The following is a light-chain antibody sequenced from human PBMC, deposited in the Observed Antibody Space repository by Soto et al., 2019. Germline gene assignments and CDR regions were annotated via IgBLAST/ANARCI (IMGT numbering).Light chain of an antibody. V-gene: IGLV2-11*01. CDR1: SSDVGSYNY. CDR3: CSYSGSDSLL. CDR2: DVS. Sequence: QSALTQPRSVSGSPGESVTISCSGTSSDVGSYNYVSWYQQYPGKAPKVMIYDVSERPSEVPVRFSGSKSGNTASLTISGLQAEDEAEYFCCSYSGSDSLLFVGGTKLTVL. J-gene: IGLJ2*01.